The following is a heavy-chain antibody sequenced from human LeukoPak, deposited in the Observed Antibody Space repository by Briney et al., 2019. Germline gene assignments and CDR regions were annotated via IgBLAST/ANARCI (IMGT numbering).Heavy chain of an antibody. CDR1: GGSISSSSYY. D-gene: IGHD5-18*01. CDR3: AREGTAMVPVDY. J-gene: IGHJ4*02. V-gene: IGHV4-39*07. CDR2: IYYSGST. Sequence: PSETLSLTCTVSGGSISSSSYYWGWIRQPPGKGLEWIRSIYYSGSTYYNPSLKSRVTISVDTSKNQFSLKLSSVTAADTAVYYCAREGTAMVPVDYWGQGTLVTVSS.